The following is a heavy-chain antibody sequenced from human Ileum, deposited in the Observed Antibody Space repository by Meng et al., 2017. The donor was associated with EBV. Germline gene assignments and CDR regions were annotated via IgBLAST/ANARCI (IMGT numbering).Heavy chain of an antibody. D-gene: IGHD2-8*01. Sequence: QVEVQESGPGLVGPSGTLSLTCSFSGDSISNEHWWSWVRQSPGKGLEWIGEIHHTRGPNYNPSLKSRVIISVDKSNNHFSLRLSAVTAADTAVYYCASNGAFSLDHWGQGTLVTVSS. CDR3: ASNGAFSLDH. CDR1: GDSISNEHW. J-gene: IGHJ4*02. CDR2: IHHTRGP. V-gene: IGHV4-4*02.